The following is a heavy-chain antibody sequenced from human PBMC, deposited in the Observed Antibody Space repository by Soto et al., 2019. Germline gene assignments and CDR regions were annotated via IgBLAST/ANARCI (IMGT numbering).Heavy chain of an antibody. D-gene: IGHD6-13*01. CDR2: ISGSGGST. J-gene: IGHJ4*02. Sequence: EVQLLESGGGLVQPGGSLRLSCAASGFTFSSYAMSWVRQAPGKGLEWVSAISGSGGSTYYADSVKGRFTISRDNSKNTRYMQMNRLRAEDTAVYYCAKGGVFTIAAAGTIAYWGQGTLVTVSS. CDR1: GFTFSSYA. V-gene: IGHV3-23*01. CDR3: AKGGVFTIAAAGTIAY.